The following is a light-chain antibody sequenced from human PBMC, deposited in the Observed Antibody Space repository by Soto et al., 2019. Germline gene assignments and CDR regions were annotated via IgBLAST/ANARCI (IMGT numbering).Light chain of an antibody. CDR2: DVS. CDR3: QQRSNWPIT. Sequence: EIVLTQSPATLSLSPGERATLSCRASQSVRSYLAWNQQKPGQAPRLLIYDVSTRATGIPARFSGSGSGTDFTLTISSLESEDFAVYFCQQRSNWPITFGQGTRLEIK. J-gene: IGKJ5*01. V-gene: IGKV3-11*01. CDR1: QSVRSY.